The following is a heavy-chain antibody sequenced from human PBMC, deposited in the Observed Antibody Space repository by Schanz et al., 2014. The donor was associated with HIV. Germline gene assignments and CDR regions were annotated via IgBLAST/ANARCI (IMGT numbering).Heavy chain of an antibody. D-gene: IGHD6-13*01. CDR3: ARWGGSSWYWLDS. V-gene: IGHV3-21*01. CDR1: GFTLSSYT. CDR2: ISTSGYI. Sequence: VQLVESGGGLVKPGGSLRLSCAASGFTLSSYTMTWVRQAPGKGLEGGSSISTSGYIYYADSVKGRFTISRDNAKNSLYLQMNSLRDEDTGVYYCARWGGSSWYWLDSWGQGTLVTVSS. J-gene: IGHJ5*01.